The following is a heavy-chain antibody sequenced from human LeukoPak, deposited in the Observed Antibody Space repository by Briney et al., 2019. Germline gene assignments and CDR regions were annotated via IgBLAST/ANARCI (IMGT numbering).Heavy chain of an antibody. Sequence: GGSLRLSCAASGFSISSFGMHWVRQAPGKGLEWVAVIWYDGSNKYYADSVKGRFTISRDNSKNTLYLQMNSLRAEDTAVYYCARGGSGTFYDILTGYDYWGQGTLVTVSS. CDR3: ARGGSGTFYDILTGYDY. J-gene: IGHJ4*02. CDR2: IWYDGSNK. CDR1: GFSISSFG. V-gene: IGHV3-33*08. D-gene: IGHD3-9*01.